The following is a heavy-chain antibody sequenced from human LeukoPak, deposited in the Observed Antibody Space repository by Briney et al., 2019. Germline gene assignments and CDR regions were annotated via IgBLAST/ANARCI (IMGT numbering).Heavy chain of an antibody. CDR3: ARDCSSTSCYWNYYYGMDV. V-gene: IGHV1-18*01. J-gene: IGHJ6*02. D-gene: IGHD2-2*01. Sequence: ASVKVSCKASGYTFTSYGISWVRQAPGQGLEWMGWISAYNGNTNYAQKLQGRVTMTTDTSTSTAYMELRSLRSDDTAVYYCARDCSSTSCYWNYYYGMDVWGQGTTVTVSS. CDR1: GYTFTSYG. CDR2: ISAYNGNT.